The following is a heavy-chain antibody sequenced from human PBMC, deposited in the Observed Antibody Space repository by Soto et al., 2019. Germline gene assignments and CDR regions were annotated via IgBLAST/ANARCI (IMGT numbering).Heavy chain of an antibody. Sequence: PGGSLRLSCTTSGFTFGDYAMGWFRQAPGKGLEWVGLIRSKGYGGTIEYAASVKGRFTISRDESKGIADLHMNSLKIEDTALYYCARGLWFGELFYAYFDYWGLGTLVTVSS. J-gene: IGHJ4*02. V-gene: IGHV3-49*03. D-gene: IGHD3-10*01. CDR1: GFTFGDYA. CDR3: ARGLWFGELFYAYFDY. CDR2: IRSKGYGGTI.